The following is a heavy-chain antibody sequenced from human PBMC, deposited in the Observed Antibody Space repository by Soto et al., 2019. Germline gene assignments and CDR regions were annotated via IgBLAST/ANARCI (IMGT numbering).Heavy chain of an antibody. J-gene: IGHJ4*02. CDR1: GFPFIGFG. Sequence: GGSLRLSCAASGFPFIGFGMDWVRQAPGKGLEWVANINGDGSQTYYVDSVKGRFTVSRDNAENSVYLQMNSLRVEDTAVYYCSWTLDYWGPGTLVTVSS. CDR2: INGDGSQT. V-gene: IGHV3-7*01. CDR3: SWTLDY.